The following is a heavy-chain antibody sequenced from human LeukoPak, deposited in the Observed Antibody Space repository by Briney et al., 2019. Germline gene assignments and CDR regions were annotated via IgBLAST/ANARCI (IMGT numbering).Heavy chain of an antibody. V-gene: IGHV3-23*01. CDR1: GFTFSTYA. CDR3: AKDREMATIHYYFDY. J-gene: IGHJ4*02. Sequence: GGSLRLSCAASGFTFSTYAMTWVRQVPGKGLEWVSAISGSGGSTYYADSVKGRFTISRDNSKNTLYLQMNSLRAEDTAVYYCAKDREMATIHYYFDYWGQGTLVTVSS. CDR2: ISGSGGST. D-gene: IGHD5-24*01.